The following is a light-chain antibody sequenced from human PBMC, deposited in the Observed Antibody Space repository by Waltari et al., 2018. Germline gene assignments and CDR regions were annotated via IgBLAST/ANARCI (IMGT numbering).Light chain of an antibody. V-gene: IGLV2-8*01. CDR3: SSYASSDNLL. CDR2: EVT. Sequence: QSALTQPPSASGSPGQSVTLSCTGTSSDVGGYNYVSWYQPHPDKAPKLIIYEVTKRPSGVPDCFSGSKSGNTASLTVSGLQAEDEGDYYCSSYASSDNLLFGGGTEVTVL. J-gene: IGLJ2*01. CDR1: SSDVGGYNY.